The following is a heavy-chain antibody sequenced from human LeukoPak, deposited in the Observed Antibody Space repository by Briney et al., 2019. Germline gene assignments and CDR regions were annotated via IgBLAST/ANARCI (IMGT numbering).Heavy chain of an antibody. CDR2: ISSSSSYI. Sequence: PGGSLRLSCAASGFTFSSYSMNWVRQAPGKGLEWVSSISSSSSYIYYADSVKDRFTISRDNAKNSLYLQMNSLRAEDTAVYYCASTPGYSSGWYYFDYWGQGTLVTVSS. J-gene: IGHJ4*02. CDR1: GFTFSSYS. V-gene: IGHV3-21*01. D-gene: IGHD6-19*01. CDR3: ASTPGYSSGWYYFDY.